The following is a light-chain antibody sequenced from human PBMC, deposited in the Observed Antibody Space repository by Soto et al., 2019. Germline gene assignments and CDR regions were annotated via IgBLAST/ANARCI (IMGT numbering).Light chain of an antibody. Sequence: EIVLTQSPGTLSLSPGERATLSCRASQSVSSSSLAWYQQKPGQAPRLLIYGASSRATGIPDRFSGSGSGTDFTLTISRLETEDFAVYYCQQYGSLLFTFGPGTKVDIK. CDR1: QSVSSSS. CDR2: GAS. J-gene: IGKJ3*01. CDR3: QQYGSLLFT. V-gene: IGKV3-20*01.